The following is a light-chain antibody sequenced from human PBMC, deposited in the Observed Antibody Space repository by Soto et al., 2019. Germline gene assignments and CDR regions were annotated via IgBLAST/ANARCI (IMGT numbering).Light chain of an antibody. Sequence: DIQLTQSPSTLSASIGDRVTITGRASQSVDHWLAWYQQKPGEAPNLLISRTSTLQSGVPSRFSGSGSGTEFTLTISGLQPDDFATYYCQQYSHYSRTFGQGTKVEI. J-gene: IGKJ1*01. CDR1: QSVDHW. CDR3: QQYSHYSRT. CDR2: RTS. V-gene: IGKV1-5*03.